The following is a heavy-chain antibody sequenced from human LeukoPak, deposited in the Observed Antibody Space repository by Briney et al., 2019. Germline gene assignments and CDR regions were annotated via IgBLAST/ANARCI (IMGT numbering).Heavy chain of an antibody. CDR2: IPASGGST. V-gene: IGHV3-23*01. J-gene: IGHJ4*02. CDR1: GFTFSSNV. Sequence: PGGSLRLSCVASGFTFSSNVMIWVRQAPGKGLGWVSSIPASGGSTYYADSVKGRFTISRDNSKNSLYLQMNSLRAEDTAVYYCAKESSGGWYFDYWGQGTLVTVSS. CDR3: AKESSGGWYFDY. D-gene: IGHD6-19*01.